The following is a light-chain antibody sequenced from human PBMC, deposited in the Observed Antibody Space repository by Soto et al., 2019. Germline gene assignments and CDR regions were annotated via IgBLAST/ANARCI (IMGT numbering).Light chain of an antibody. V-gene: IGKV3-20*01. CDR2: GAS. Sequence: DIVFTQSPATLSLSPGERATLSCRASQSVSSSYLAWYQQKPGQAPRLLIYGASSRETGIPDRFSGSGSGTEFTLTISRLEPEDFAVYYCQQYGSSPLTFGGGTKVDIK. J-gene: IGKJ4*01. CDR3: QQYGSSPLT. CDR1: QSVSSSY.